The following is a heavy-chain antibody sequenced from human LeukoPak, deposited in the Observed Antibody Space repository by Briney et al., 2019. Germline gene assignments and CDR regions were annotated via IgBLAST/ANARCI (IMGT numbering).Heavy chain of an antibody. D-gene: IGHD3-22*01. CDR1: GYSFTSYW. CDR3: AINYYDSSGYYYLGY. Sequence: GESLKISCKGSGYSFTSYWIGWVRQMPGKGLEWMGIIYPGDSDTRYSPSFQGQDAISADKSISTAYLQWSSLKASDTAMYYCAINYYDSSGYYYLGYWGQGTLVTVSS. CDR2: IYPGDSDT. V-gene: IGHV5-51*01. J-gene: IGHJ4*02.